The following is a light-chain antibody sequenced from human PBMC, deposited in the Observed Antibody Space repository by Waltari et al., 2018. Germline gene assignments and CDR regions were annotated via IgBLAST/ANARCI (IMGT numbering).Light chain of an antibody. V-gene: IGLV2-11*01. CDR1: SSDVGGYDY. Sequence: QSALTQPRSVSGSPGQSVTISCTGTSSDVGGYDYVSWYQQHPGKAPQLVIYDVNQRPSGVPDRFSGSKSGNTASLTISGLQAEEEADYYCCSYAGRYTYVFGTGTKVTVL. J-gene: IGLJ1*01. CDR2: DVN. CDR3: CSYAGRYTYV.